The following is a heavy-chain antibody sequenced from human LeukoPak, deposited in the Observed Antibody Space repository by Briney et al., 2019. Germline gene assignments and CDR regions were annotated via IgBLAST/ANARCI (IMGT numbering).Heavy chain of an antibody. J-gene: IGHJ4*02. CDR2: ISASGGRT. Sequence: PGGSLRLSCAASGFTFSSYAMSWVRQAPGKGLEWVSGISASGGRTYYADSGKGRFTISRDNSKNTLSLQLNSLRAEDTAVYYCAKDRDGGATTRPKGFEYWGQGTLVTVSS. CDR1: GFTFSSYA. D-gene: IGHD1-26*01. V-gene: IGHV3-23*01. CDR3: AKDRDGGATTRPKGFEY.